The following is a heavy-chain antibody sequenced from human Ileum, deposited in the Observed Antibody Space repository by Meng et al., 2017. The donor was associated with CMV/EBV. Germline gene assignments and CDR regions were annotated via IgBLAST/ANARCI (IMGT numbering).Heavy chain of an antibody. Sequence: SGFTFSSYAMHWVRQSPGKGLEWVAVLSYDGNDKYYADSVKGRFTISRDNSKNTLFLQMSNLRDEDTAVYYCTRDGLIVAPLDYWGQGTLVTVSS. CDR1: GFTFSSYA. V-gene: IGHV3-30-3*01. J-gene: IGHJ4*02. CDR3: TRDGLIVAPLDY. CDR2: LSYDGNDK. D-gene: IGHD3-22*01.